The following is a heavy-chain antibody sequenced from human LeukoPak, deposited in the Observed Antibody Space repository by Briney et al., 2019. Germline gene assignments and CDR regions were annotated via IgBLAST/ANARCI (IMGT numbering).Heavy chain of an antibody. CDR2: IRSTANGYAT. CDR1: GFTFSGSA. J-gene: IGHJ4*02. Sequence: GGSLRLSCAASGFTFSGSAQHWVRQASGKGLEWVGRIRSTANGYATAYAASVKGRFTISRDDSKNTAYLQMDSLKTEDTAVYYCTGNYYGSGSYADFDYWGQGTLVTVSS. V-gene: IGHV3-73*01. D-gene: IGHD3-10*01. CDR3: TGNYYGSGSYADFDY.